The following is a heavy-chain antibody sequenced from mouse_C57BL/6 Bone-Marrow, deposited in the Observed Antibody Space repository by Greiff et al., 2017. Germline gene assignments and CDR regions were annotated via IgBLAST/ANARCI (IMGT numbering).Heavy chain of an antibody. CDR2: ISNGGGST. D-gene: IGHD2-4*01. V-gene: IGHV5-12*01. Sequence: EVKLMESGGGLVQPGGSLQLSCAASGFTFSDYYMYWVRQTPEKRLEWVAYISNGGGSTYYPDTVKGRFTISRDNAKNTLYLQMSRLKSEDTAMYYCARHRYDYAWFAYWGQGTLVTVSA. CDR3: ARHRYDYAWFAY. J-gene: IGHJ3*01. CDR1: GFTFSDYY.